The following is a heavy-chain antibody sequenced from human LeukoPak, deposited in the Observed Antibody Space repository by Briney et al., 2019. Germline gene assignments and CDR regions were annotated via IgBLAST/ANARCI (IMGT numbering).Heavy chain of an antibody. Sequence: PGRSLRLSCAASGFTFSSYAMHWVRQAPGKGLEWVAVISYDGSNKYYADSVKGRSTISRDNSKNTLYLQMNSLRAEDTAVYYCARSGQLVFDYWGQGTLVTVSS. CDR2: ISYDGSNK. D-gene: IGHD6-6*01. J-gene: IGHJ4*02. CDR3: ARSGQLVFDY. V-gene: IGHV3-30*01. CDR1: GFTFSSYA.